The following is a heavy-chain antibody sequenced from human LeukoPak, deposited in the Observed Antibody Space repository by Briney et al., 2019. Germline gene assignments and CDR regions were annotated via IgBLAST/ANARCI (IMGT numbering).Heavy chain of an antibody. J-gene: IGHJ6*03. CDR3: ASANPILLDYYFYYYMDV. CDR1: GFTFSDYY. Sequence: GGSLRLSCAASGFTFSDYYMSWIRQAPGKGLEWVSYISSSGSTIYYADSVKGRFTISRDNAKNSLYLQMNSLRAEDTAVYYCASANPILLDYYFYYYMDVWGKGTTVTVSS. V-gene: IGHV3-11*01. D-gene: IGHD3-3*01. CDR2: ISSSGSTI.